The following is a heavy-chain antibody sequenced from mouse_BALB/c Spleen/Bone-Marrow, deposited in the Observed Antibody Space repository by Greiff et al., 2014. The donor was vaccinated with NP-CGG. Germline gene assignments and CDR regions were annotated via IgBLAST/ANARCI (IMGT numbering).Heavy chain of an antibody. CDR1: GFSLTSYG. J-gene: IGHJ3*01. D-gene: IGHD2-3*01. V-gene: IGHV2-2*02. CDR2: IWSGGNT. Sequence: QVQLQQSXPGLVQPSQSLSITCTVSGFSLTSYGVHWVRQSPGKGLEWLGVIWSGGNTDYNAAFISRLSISKDNSKSRVFFKMNSLQANDTAIYYCARNLGDGYSFAYWGQGTLVTVSA. CDR3: ARNLGDGYSFAY.